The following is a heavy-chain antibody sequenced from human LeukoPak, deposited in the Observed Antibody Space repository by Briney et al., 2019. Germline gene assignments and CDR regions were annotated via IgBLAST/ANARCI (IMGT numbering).Heavy chain of an antibody. D-gene: IGHD6-13*01. CDR2: IWYDGSNK. CDR3: AKDTAAAGKGDFDY. J-gene: IGHJ4*02. V-gene: IGHV3-33*06. Sequence: PGGSLRLSCAASGFTFSSYGMHWVRQAPGKGLEWVAVIWYDGSNKYYADAVKGRFTISRDNSKNTLYLQMNSLRAEDTAVYYCAKDTAAAGKGDFDYWGQGTLVTVSS. CDR1: GFTFSSYG.